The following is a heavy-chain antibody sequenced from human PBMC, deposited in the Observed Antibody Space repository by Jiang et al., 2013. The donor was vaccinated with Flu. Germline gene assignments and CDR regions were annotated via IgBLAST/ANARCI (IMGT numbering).Heavy chain of an antibody. V-gene: IGHV1-24*01. J-gene: IGHJ4*02. CDR2: LILKMVK. CDR3: ASSPIVWGEGDDY. D-gene: IGHD2-21*01. Sequence: HWVRQAPEKGLSGWEVLILKMVKQSTHRSSRARVTMTEDTSTDTAYMELSSLRSEDTAVYYCASSPIVWGEGDDYWGQGTLVTVSS.